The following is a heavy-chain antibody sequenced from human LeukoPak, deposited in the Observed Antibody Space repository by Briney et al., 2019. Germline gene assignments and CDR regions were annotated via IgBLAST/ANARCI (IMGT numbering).Heavy chain of an antibody. CDR2: INPNSGDT. CDR3: VSQQLVRAYYYMDV. J-gene: IGHJ6*03. D-gene: IGHD6-13*01. Sequence: GASVKVSCKASGYTFTDYYIHWVRQAPGQGLEWMGWINPNSGDTKYAQKFQGRVTMTRDTSISTVYMDLSRLRSDDTAVYYCVSQQLVRAYYYMDVWGKGTTVTVSS. CDR1: GYTFTDYY. V-gene: IGHV1-2*02.